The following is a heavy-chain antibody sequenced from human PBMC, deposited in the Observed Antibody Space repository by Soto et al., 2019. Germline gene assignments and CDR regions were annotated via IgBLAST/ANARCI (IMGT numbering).Heavy chain of an antibody. CDR3: ARDFGLANQAVDGMDV. J-gene: IGHJ6*02. Sequence: GASVKVSCKASGYTFTSYGISWVRQAPGQGLEWMGWISAYNGNTNYAQKLQGRVTMTTDTSTSTAYMELRSLRSDDTAVYYCARDFGLANQAVDGMDVWGQGTTVTSP. V-gene: IGHV1-18*01. CDR2: ISAYNGNT. D-gene: IGHD6-19*01. CDR1: GYTFTSYG.